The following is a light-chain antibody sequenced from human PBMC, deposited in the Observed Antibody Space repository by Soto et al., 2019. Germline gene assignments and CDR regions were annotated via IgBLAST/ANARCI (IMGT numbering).Light chain of an antibody. CDR2: GAS. Sequence: EIVMTQSPATLSVSPGERATLSCRASQSVSSNLAWYQQKPGQAPRLLIYGASSRATGIPDRFSGSGSGTDFPLTITRLEPEDFAVYYCQQYGTSPWTFGQGTKVEIK. CDR3: QQYGTSPWT. CDR1: QSVSSN. J-gene: IGKJ1*01. V-gene: IGKV3-20*01.